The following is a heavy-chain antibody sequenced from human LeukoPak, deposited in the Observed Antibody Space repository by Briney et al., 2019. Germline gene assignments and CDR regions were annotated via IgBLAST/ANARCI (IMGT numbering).Heavy chain of an antibody. CDR1: GGSFNGYY. D-gene: IGHD1-1*01. Sequence: SETLSLTCAVYGGSFNGYYWSWIRQPPGKGLEWIGEINHSGSTNYNPSLKSRVTISVDTSKNQFSLKLSSVTAADTAVYYCARVPGGALNWFDPWGQGTLVTVSS. V-gene: IGHV4-34*01. CDR2: INHSGST. J-gene: IGHJ5*02. CDR3: ARVPGGALNWFDP.